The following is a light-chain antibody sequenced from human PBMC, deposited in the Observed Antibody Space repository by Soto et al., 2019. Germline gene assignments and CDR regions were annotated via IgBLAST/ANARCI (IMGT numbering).Light chain of an antibody. CDR1: QGISSS. Sequence: IQLTKSPSSLSASVGDRVTITCRASQGISSSLGWYQQKLGKAPKLLIDDADTLQSVVPSRLSGIGSGTDFTLTITSLRPEDIATYYFQQRKKYPLTFGGGTKVEIK. V-gene: IGKV1-9*01. CDR2: DAD. J-gene: IGKJ4*01. CDR3: QQRKKYPLT.